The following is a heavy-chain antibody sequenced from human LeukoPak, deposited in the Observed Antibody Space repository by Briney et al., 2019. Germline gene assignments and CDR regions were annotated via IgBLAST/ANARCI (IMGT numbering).Heavy chain of an antibody. J-gene: IGHJ4*02. CDR3: AKHKIYGSGSSLDY. V-gene: IGHV3-23*01. D-gene: IGHD3-10*01. CDR1: GFTFNRYA. Sequence: GGSLRLSCAVSGFTFNRYAMSWVRQAPGKGLERVSTISVSGGTTYYADSVKGRLTISRDDSKNTLSLQMNSLRAEDTAVYYCAKHKIYGSGSSLDYWGQGTLVTVSS. CDR2: ISVSGGTT.